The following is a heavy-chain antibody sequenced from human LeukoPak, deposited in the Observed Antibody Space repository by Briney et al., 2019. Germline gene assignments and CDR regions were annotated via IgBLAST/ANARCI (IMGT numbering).Heavy chain of an antibody. D-gene: IGHD3-22*01. V-gene: IGHV3-21*01. CDR3: ARASTLYYYDSSGPLFFDY. CDR2: ISSSSSYI. CDR1: GFTFSSYS. J-gene: IGHJ4*02. Sequence: GGSLRLSCAASGFTFSSYSMNWVRQAPGKGLEWVSSISSSSSYIYYADSVKGRFTISRDNAKNSLYLQMNSLRAEDTAVYYCARASTLYYYDSSGPLFFDYWGQGTLVTVSS.